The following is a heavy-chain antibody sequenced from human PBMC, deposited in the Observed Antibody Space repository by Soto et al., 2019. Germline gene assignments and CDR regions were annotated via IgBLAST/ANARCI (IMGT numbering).Heavy chain of an antibody. CDR3: ARESYYYDSSTFDI. CDR2: ISRSSRTI. D-gene: IGHD3-22*01. V-gene: IGHV3-48*02. Sequence: GGSLRLSCAASGFTFSSYIMNWVRQAPGKGLEWVSYISRSSRTIYYADSVKGRFTISRDNAKNSLYLQMNSLRDEDTSVYYCARESYYYDSSTFDIWGQRTMVTVSS. CDR1: GFTFSSYI. J-gene: IGHJ3*02.